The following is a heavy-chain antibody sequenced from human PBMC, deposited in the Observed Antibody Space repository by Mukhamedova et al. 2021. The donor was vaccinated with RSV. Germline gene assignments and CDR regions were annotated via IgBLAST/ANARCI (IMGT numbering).Heavy chain of an antibody. D-gene: IGHD4-17*01. CDR2: ISGSGGST. CDR3: AKTDYGDYYYGMDV. Sequence: LEWVSAISGSGGSTYYADPVKGRFTISRDNSKNTPYLQMNSRRAEDTAGYYCAKTDYGDYYYGMDVRGQG. V-gene: IGHV3-23*01. J-gene: IGHJ6*02.